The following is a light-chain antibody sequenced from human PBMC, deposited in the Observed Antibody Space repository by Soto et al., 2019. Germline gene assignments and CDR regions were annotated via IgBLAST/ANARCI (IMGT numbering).Light chain of an antibody. CDR2: EVS. CDR1: SSDFGSYNR. V-gene: IGLV2-18*02. Sequence: QSALTQPPSVSGSPGQSVTISCTGTSSDFGSYNRVSWYHQPPGTAPKLMIYEVSNRPSGVPGRFSGSKSGNTASLTISGLQAEDEADYYCYSSTSSSTVVFGGGTQLTVL. CDR3: YSSTSSSTVV. J-gene: IGLJ2*01.